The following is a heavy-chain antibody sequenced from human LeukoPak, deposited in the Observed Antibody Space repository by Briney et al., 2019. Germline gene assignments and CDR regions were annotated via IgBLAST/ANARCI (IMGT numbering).Heavy chain of an antibody. J-gene: IGHJ4*02. CDR3: ARFAYYYDSRGYYQSDY. CDR1: GFTFSSYS. D-gene: IGHD3-22*01. V-gene: IGHV3-21*04. CDR2: ISSSSSYI. Sequence: GGSLRLSCAAPGFTFSSYSMNWVRQAPGKGLEWVSSISSSSSYIYYADSVKGRFTISRDNAKNSLYLQMNSLRAEDTAVYYCARFAYYYDSRGYYQSDYWGQGTLVTVSS.